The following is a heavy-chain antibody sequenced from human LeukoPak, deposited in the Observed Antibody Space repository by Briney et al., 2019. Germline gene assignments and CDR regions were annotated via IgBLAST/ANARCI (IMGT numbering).Heavy chain of an antibody. CDR2: IRCNCSYK. Sequence: GGSLRLSCAASGFTFSSYSMHWVRQAPGKGLEWVTFIRCNCSYKYFADSVKGRFTISRDNAKNSLFLQMNSRRADDSSLYYISNQCGGGCFGDHWGQGTLVSVSS. CDR1: GFTFSSYS. J-gene: IGHJ4*02. CDR3: SNQCGGGCFGDH. D-gene: IGHD2-21*02. V-gene: IGHV3-30*02.